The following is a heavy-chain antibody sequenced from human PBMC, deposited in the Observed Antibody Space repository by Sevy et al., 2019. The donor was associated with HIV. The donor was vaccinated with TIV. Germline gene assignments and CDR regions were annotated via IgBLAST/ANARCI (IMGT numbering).Heavy chain of an antibody. CDR1: GLTFTTTG. J-gene: IGHJ4*02. V-gene: IGHV3-23*01. CDR2: VTSDGAT. CDR3: AGGDTTMITDLDY. Sequence: GGSLRLPCAASGLTFTTTGMSWVRQAPGKGLEWVAGVTSDGATYYADSVRDRFTVSRDNSKNTLYLQLNSLRADDTAVFYCAGGDTTMITDLDYWGQGTLVTVSS. D-gene: IGHD3-16*01.